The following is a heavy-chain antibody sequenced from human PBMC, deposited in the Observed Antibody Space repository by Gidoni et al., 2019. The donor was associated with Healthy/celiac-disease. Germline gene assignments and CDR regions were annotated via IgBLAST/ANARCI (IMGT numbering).Heavy chain of an antibody. CDR1: GFTFSSYS. V-gene: IGHV3-21*01. J-gene: IGHJ6*02. D-gene: IGHD3-10*01. CDR2: ISSSSSYI. Sequence: EVQLVESGGGLVKPGGSLRVSWAASGFTFSSYSMNWVRQGPGKGLEWVSSISSSSSYICYADSVKGRFTSSRDNAKNSLYLQMNSLRAEDTAVYYCARDRGRITMVQGVPTGIDVWGQGTTVTVSS. CDR3: ARDRGRITMVQGVPTGIDV.